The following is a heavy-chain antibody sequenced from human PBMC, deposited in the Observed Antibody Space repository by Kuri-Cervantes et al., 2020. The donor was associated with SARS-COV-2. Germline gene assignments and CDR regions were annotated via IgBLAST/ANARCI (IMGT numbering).Heavy chain of an antibody. Sequence: ESLKISCAVSGGSISSSSHYWGWIRQPPGKGLEWIGSIYYSGSTYYNPSLKSRVTISVDTSKNQFSLKLSSVTAADTAVYYCARLAGYDFWSGYSPEYYYYMDVWGKGTTVTVSS. V-gene: IGHV4-39*01. CDR1: GGSISSSSHY. CDR3: ARLAGYDFWSGYSPEYYYYMDV. J-gene: IGHJ6*03. D-gene: IGHD3-3*01. CDR2: IYYSGST.